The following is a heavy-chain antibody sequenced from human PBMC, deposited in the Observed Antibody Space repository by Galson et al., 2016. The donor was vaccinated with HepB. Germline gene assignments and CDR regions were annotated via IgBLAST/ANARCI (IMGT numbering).Heavy chain of an antibody. CDR3: VSVSSSASWWPY. D-gene: IGHD6-19*01. V-gene: IGHV3-7*01. Sequence: SLRLSCAASGFTFSSYWMSWVRQAPGKGLEWVANIKQDGTEEYYVDSVKGRFTIPRDNAKNPLYLQMNSLRAEDTAVYYCVSVSSSASWWPYWGQGTLVTVSS. CDR2: IKQDGTEE. J-gene: IGHJ4*02. CDR1: GFTFSSYW.